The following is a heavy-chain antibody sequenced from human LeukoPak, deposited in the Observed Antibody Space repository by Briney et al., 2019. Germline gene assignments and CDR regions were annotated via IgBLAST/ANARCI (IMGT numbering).Heavy chain of an antibody. CDR1: GGSITSGIYY. V-gene: IGHV4-61*02. CDR3: ARGFSGKQWPTRRSSDGMDV. D-gene: IGHD6-19*01. J-gene: IGHJ6*02. CDR2: IYTSGST. Sequence: SETLSLTCTVSGGSITSGIYYWTWIRQPAGKGLEWIGRIYTSGSTNYNPSLRSRVTISVDTSKNQLSLNLNSVTAADTAVYYCARGFSGKQWPTRRSSDGMDVWGQGTTVTVSS.